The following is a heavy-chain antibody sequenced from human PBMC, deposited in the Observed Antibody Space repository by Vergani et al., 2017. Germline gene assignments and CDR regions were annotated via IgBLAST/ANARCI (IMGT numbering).Heavy chain of an antibody. D-gene: IGHD2-21*01. J-gene: IGHJ5*02. CDR1: GFTFSSYA. CDR2: ISYDGSNK. CDR3: ARDTLEAYCGGDCYWGNWFDP. Sequence: QVQLVESGGGVVQPGRSLRLSCAASGFTFSSYAMHWVRQAPGKGLEWVAVISYDGSNKYYADSVKGRFTISRDNSKNTLYLQMNSLRAEDTAVYYCARDTLEAYCGGDCYWGNWFDPWGQGTLVTVSS. V-gene: IGHV3-30*04.